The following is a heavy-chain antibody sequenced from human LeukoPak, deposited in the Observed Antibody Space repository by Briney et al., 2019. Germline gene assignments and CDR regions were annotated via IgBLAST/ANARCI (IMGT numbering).Heavy chain of an antibody. Sequence: PGRSLRLSCAASGFTFDDYAMHWVRQAPGKGLEWASGISWNSGSIGYADPVKGRFTISRDNAKNSLYLQMNSLRAEGTALYYCAKDRQAYGSSWYYFDYWGQGTLVTVSS. V-gene: IGHV3-9*01. CDR1: GFTFDDYA. CDR2: ISWNSGSI. D-gene: IGHD6-13*01. CDR3: AKDRQAYGSSWYYFDY. J-gene: IGHJ4*02.